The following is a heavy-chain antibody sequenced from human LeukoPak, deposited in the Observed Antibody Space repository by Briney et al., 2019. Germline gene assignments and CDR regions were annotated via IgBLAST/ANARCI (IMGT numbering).Heavy chain of an antibody. J-gene: IGHJ4*02. CDR3: AKLPAYYYASSGYYYFDY. CDR1: GFTFSSYA. V-gene: IGHV3-23*01. D-gene: IGHD3-22*01. CDR2: ISGSGTST. Sequence: PGGSLRLSCAASGFTFSSYAMSWVRQAPGKGLEWVSAISGSGTSTYYADSVKGRFTISRDNSKNTLYLQMNSLRAEDTAVYYCAKLPAYYYASSGYYYFDYWGQGTLVTVSS.